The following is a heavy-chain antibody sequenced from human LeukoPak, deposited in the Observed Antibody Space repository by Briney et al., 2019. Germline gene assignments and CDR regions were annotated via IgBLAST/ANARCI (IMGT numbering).Heavy chain of an antibody. D-gene: IGHD3-10*01. J-gene: IGHJ4*02. Sequence: SETLSLTCTVSGAYFSSSGCYWGWFRQPPGKGLEWIASTFYDGNTYYNPSLQSRVLISADTSKNRFSLDLEFVTAADTAVYFCARLGASLVWDSGSFPDYWGQGTLVTVSS. CDR3: ARLGASLVWDSGSFPDY. CDR1: GAYFSSSGCY. V-gene: IGHV4-39*02. CDR2: TFYDGNT.